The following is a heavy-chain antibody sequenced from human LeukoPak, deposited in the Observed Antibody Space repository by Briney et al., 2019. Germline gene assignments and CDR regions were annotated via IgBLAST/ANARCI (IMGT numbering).Heavy chain of an antibody. V-gene: IGHV4-59*01. CDR1: RGSTSSFI. J-gene: IGHJ4*02. D-gene: IGHD2-2*01. Sequence: PGTLSLTPTVSRGSTSSFIWNWIRQSPRGGLEWIGYMFHSGSPNYNPSLKSRVAISIDTSKNQFSLKLSSVTAADTAVYYCARGSRYCSTTSCSSFDYWGQGTLVTVSS. CDR2: MFHSGSP. CDR3: ARGSRYCSTTSCSSFDY.